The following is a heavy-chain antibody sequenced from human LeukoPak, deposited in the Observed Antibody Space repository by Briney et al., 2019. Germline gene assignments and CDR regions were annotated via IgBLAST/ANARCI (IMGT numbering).Heavy chain of an antibody. CDR3: ARGRLRSDY. CDR2: INHSGST. J-gene: IGHJ4*02. Sequence: PAETLSLTCAVYGGSFSGYYWNWIRQPPGKGLEWIGEINHSGSTSYNASLKSRLTISVDTSKNQLSLKLNSVTAADTAVYYCARGRLRSDYWRQGTLVSVPS. V-gene: IGHV4-34*01. D-gene: IGHD5-12*01. CDR1: GGSFSGYY.